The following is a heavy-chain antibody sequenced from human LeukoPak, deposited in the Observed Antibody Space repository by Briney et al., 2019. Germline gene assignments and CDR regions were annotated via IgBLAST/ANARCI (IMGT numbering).Heavy chain of an antibody. V-gene: IGHV3-20*04. Sequence: GGSLRLSCAASGFTFDDYGMSWVRHVPGKGLEWVSGINWNGVTLGYADSVKGRFTISRDNSKNTLYLQMNSLRAEDTAVYYCARGHDYGDNGPIFDYWGQGTLVTVSS. J-gene: IGHJ4*02. D-gene: IGHD4-17*01. CDR3: ARGHDYGDNGPIFDY. CDR1: GFTFDDYG. CDR2: INWNGVTL.